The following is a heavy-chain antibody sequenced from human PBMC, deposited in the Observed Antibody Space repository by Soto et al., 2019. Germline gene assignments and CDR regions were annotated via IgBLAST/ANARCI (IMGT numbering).Heavy chain of an antibody. CDR1: GGTFSSYA. J-gene: IGHJ4*02. V-gene: IGHV1-69*13. D-gene: IGHD5-12*01. CDR3: ARDRRDGYHFDY. CDR2: IIPIFGTA. Sequence: ASVKVSCKASGGTFSSYAISWVRQAPGQGLEWMGGIIPIFGTANYAQKFQGRVTITADESTSTAYMELSSLRSEDTAVYYCARDRRDGYHFDYWGQGTLVTVSS.